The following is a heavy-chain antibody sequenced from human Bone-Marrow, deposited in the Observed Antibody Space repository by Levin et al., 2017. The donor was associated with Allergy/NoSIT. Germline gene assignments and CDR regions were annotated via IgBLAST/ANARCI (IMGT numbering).Heavy chain of an antibody. CDR1: GGSISPSY. J-gene: IGHJ4*02. CDR2: ISYSGKP. V-gene: IGHV4-59*01. D-gene: IGHD3-3*01. Sequence: SQTLSLTCTVSGGSISPSYWSWIRQPPGKGLEWIGHISYSGKPNYNPSLQSRVTVSVETFKTQFSLRLSSVTAADTAVYYCARVFGSYFDHWGQGTLVTVSS. CDR3: ARVFGSYFDH.